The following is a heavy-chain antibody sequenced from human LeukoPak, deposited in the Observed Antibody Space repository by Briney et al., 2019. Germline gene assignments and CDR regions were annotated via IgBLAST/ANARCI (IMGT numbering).Heavy chain of an antibody. CDR2: MSNSGGS. V-gene: IGHV4-59*02. D-gene: IGHD2-15*01. Sequence: SETLSLTCTVSYDSVSNYYWSWIRQTPEKGLEWIGYMSNSGGSDYGPSLKSRVAMSVDMSKNQFSLQLSSVTAADTAVYYCARAYCGGGSCYHSRGWFDPWGQGTLVTVSS. CDR1: YDSVSNYY. J-gene: IGHJ5*02. CDR3: ARAYCGGGSCYHSRGWFDP.